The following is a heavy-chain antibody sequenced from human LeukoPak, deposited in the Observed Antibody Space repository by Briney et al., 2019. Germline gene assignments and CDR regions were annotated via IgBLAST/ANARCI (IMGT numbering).Heavy chain of an antibody. CDR1: GGSISSYY. V-gene: IGHV4-59*01. CDR2: IYYSGST. Sequence: SGTLSLTCTVSGGSISSYYWSWIRQPPGKGLEWIGYIYYSGSTNYNPSLKSRVTISVDTPKNQFSLKLSSVTAADTAVYYCARDRSPPGYSSSWYPLDYWGQGTLVTVSS. CDR3: ARDRSPPGYSSSWYPLDY. J-gene: IGHJ4*02. D-gene: IGHD6-13*01.